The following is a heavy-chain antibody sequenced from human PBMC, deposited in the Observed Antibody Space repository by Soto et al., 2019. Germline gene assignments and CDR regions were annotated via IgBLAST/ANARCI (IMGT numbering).Heavy chain of an antibody. CDR2: INPNSGGT. Sequence: ASVKVSCKASGYTFTGYYMHWVRQAPGQGLEWMGWINPNSGGTNYAQKFQGWVTMTRDTSISTAYMELSRLRSDDTAVYYCARDSDTRLLWFGELNIPSYYYYGMDVWGQGTTVTVSS. J-gene: IGHJ6*02. CDR1: GYTFTGYY. CDR3: ARDSDTRLLWFGELNIPSYYYYGMDV. V-gene: IGHV1-2*04. D-gene: IGHD3-10*01.